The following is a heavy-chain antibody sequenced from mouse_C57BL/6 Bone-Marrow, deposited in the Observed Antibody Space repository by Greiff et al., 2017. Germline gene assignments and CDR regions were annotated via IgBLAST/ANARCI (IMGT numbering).Heavy chain of an antibody. Sequence: DVMLVESGGGLVQPGGSLKLSCAASGFTFSDYGMAWVRQAPRQGPEWVAFISNLAYSIYYADTVTGRLTISRGNAKNTLYLEMSTLRSEDTAMYYCARHNYDYDVGYFDVWGTGTTVTVSS. CDR1: GFTFSDYG. CDR3: ARHNYDYDVGYFDV. J-gene: IGHJ1*03. V-gene: IGHV5-15*01. D-gene: IGHD2-4*01. CDR2: ISNLAYSI.